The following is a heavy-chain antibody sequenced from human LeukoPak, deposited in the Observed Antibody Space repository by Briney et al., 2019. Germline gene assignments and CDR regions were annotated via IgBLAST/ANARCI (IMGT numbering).Heavy chain of an antibody. Sequence: GGSLRLSCVASGFTFSNYWMSWVRQAPGKGLEWVANIKQDGSEKYYADSVKGRYTISRDNSKNTLYLQMNSLRAEDTAVYYCAKDRYSGYDNLFDYWGQGTLVTVSS. CDR2: IKQDGSEK. CDR1: GFTFSNYW. D-gene: IGHD5-12*01. CDR3: AKDRYSGYDNLFDY. V-gene: IGHV3-7*01. J-gene: IGHJ4*02.